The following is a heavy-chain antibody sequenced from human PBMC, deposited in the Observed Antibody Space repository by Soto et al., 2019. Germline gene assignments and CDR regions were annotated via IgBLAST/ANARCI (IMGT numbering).Heavy chain of an antibody. V-gene: IGHV4-31*02. CDR3: ARDINWYFDL. Sequence: WTWIRQHPGKGLEWIGHIYYSGSTYYNPSLKSRVSILIDTSKNQFSLKLSSVTAADTAVYDCARDINWYFDLWGRGTLVTVSS. CDR2: IYYSGST. D-gene: IGHD1-20*01. J-gene: IGHJ2*01.